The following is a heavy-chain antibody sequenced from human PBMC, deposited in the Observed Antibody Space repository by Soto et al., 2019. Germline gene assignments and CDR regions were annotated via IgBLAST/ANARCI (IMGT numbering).Heavy chain of an antibody. CDR3: ARAGGPLVDY. CDR1: GFMFSSYA. V-gene: IGHV3-30-3*01. Sequence: QVQLVESGGGVVQPGRSLRLSCAASGFMFSSYAMHWVRQAPGKGLEWVAVKTYDGSNKYYADSVKGRVTISRDNSQNTLSLQMNSLRAADTAVYYCARAGGPLVDYWGQGTLVTVSS. J-gene: IGHJ4*02. CDR2: KTYDGSNK. D-gene: IGHD1-1*01.